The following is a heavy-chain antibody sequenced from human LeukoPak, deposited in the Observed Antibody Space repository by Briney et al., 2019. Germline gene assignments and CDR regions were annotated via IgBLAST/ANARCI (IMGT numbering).Heavy chain of an antibody. D-gene: IGHD3-22*01. J-gene: IGHJ5*02. V-gene: IGHV4-59*01. Sequence: SETLSLTCTVSGGSISSYYWSWIRQPPGKGLEWIGYIYYSKSTNYNPSLKSRVTISGDTSKNQFSLKLSSVTAADTAVYYCARGLSDSSGYYYGGRFEPWGQGTLVTVSS. CDR1: GGSISSYY. CDR2: IYYSKST. CDR3: ARGLSDSSGYYYGGRFEP.